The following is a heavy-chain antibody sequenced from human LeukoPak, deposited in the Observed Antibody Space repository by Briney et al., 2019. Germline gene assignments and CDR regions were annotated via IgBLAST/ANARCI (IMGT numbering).Heavy chain of an antibody. CDR1: GFXFSSYW. CDR3: ARDAYTNTRRYDH. J-gene: IGHJ4*02. Sequence: GGSLRLSCAASGFXFSSYWISWVRQAPGKGLEWVANIKQDGSEHYYVDSVKGRFTISRDNAKNSLYLQMNSLRAEDTAVYYCARDAYTNTRRYDHWGQGTLVTVSS. CDR2: IKQDGSEH. V-gene: IGHV3-7*04. D-gene: IGHD2-8*01.